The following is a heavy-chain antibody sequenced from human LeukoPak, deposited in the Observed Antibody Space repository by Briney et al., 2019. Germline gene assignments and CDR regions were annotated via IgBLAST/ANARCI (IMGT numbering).Heavy chain of an antibody. CDR3: ASRIAVAGTRAVGYFDY. CDR1: GGSFSGYY. J-gene: IGHJ4*02. Sequence: SETLSLTCAVYGGSFSGYYWSWIRQPPGKGLEWIGEINHSGSTNYNPSLKSRVAISVDTSKNQFSLKLSSVTAADTAAYYCASRIAVAGTRAVGYFDYWGQGALVTVSS. D-gene: IGHD6-19*01. CDR2: INHSGST. V-gene: IGHV4-34*01.